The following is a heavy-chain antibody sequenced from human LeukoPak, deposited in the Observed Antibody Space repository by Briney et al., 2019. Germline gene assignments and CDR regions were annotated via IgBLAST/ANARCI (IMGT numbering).Heavy chain of an antibody. J-gene: IGHJ4*02. D-gene: IGHD3-10*01. CDR3: AKDRVFELWFEEASPYYFDY. CDR2: IHPSGTT. V-gene: IGHV4-34*01. CDR1: GASLSDYY. Sequence: SETLSLTCAVSGASLSDYYWNWIRQYPGKGLEWIGEIHPSGTTNYNPSLKSRVIISVDTSKNSQFSLRLNSVTAADTAVYYCAKDRVFELWFEEASPYYFDYWGQGTLVTVSS.